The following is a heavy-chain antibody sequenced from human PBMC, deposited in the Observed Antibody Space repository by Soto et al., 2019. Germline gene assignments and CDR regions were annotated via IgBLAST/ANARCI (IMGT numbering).Heavy chain of an antibody. CDR3: AKDLVRLVVVAAPDYDWFDP. Sequence: GGSLRLSCAASGFTFSSYAMSWVRQAPGKGLEWVSAISGSGGSTYYADSVKGRFTISRDNSKNTLYLQMNSLRAEDTAVYYCAKDLVRLVVVAAPDYDWFDPRGQGTLVTVSS. D-gene: IGHD2-15*01. V-gene: IGHV3-23*01. J-gene: IGHJ5*02. CDR1: GFTFSSYA. CDR2: ISGSGGST.